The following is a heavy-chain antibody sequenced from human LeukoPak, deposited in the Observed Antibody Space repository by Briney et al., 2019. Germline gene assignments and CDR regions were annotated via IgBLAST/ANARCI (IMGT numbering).Heavy chain of an antibody. CDR3: ARDSRAYSSDWDVDY. CDR1: GFTFSIYW. V-gene: IGHV3-7*01. J-gene: IGHJ4*02. CDR2: IKQDGSEK. Sequence: GGSLRLSCAASGFTFSIYWMSWVRQTPAKGLEWVANIKQDGSEKHYVDSVKGRFTISRDNAKNSLYLQMNSLRAEDTAVYYCARDSRAYSSDWDVDYWGQGTLVTVSS. D-gene: IGHD6-19*01.